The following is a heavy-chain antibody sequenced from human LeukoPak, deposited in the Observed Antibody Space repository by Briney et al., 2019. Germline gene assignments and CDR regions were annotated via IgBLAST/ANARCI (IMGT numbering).Heavy chain of an antibody. V-gene: IGHV3-15*01. CDR3: TTDQYYYGSGSFDY. D-gene: IGHD3-10*01. CDR2: IKSKTDGGTT. J-gene: IGHJ4*02. CDR1: GFTFSNAW. Sequence: GGSLRLSCAASGFTFSNAWMSWVRQAPGKGLEWVGRIKSKTDGGTTDYAAPVKGRFTISRDDSNNTLYLQMNSLKTEDTAVYYCTTDQYYYGSGSFDYWGQGTLVTVSS.